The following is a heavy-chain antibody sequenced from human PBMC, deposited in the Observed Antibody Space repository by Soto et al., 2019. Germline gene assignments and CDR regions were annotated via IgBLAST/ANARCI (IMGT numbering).Heavy chain of an antibody. V-gene: IGHV3-23*01. CDR2: ISGSGGSA. Sequence: VQLLESGGGLVQPGGSLRLSCAASGFTFSSYAMSWVRQAPGKGLEWVSGISGSGGSAYYADSLKGRFTISRDNSKNTLYLQMNSLRAEDTAVYYCAKHSLPGYFSRPFDYWGQGTLVTVSS. J-gene: IGHJ4*02. D-gene: IGHD6-13*01. CDR3: AKHSLPGYFSRPFDY. CDR1: GFTFSSYA.